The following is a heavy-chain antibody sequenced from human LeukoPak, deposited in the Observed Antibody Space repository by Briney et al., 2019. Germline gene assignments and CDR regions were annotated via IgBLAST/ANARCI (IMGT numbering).Heavy chain of an antibody. CDR1: GFTFSRNW. V-gene: IGHV3-7*05. J-gene: IGHJ4*02. Sequence: GGSLRLSCADSGFTFSRNWMSWVRQAPGKGLEWVASIKQDGSEKFYVDSVKGRFNFSRDNAKNSLYLQMNSLRAEDTAVYYCARVQPWSYFDYWGQGTLVTVSS. D-gene: IGHD3-3*01. CDR2: IKQDGSEK. CDR3: ARVQPWSYFDY.